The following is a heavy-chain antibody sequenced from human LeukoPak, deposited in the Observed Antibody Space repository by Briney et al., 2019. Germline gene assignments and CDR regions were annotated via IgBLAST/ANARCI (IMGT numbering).Heavy chain of an antibody. D-gene: IGHD3-10*01. V-gene: IGHV3-30*18. J-gene: IGHJ4*02. CDR1: GFTFSTYG. CDR2: VSNDGYTQ. CDR3: SKDWGEYYYGSGSYYNSDGY. Sequence: GSLRLSCEASGFTFSTYGMHWVRQAPGRELEWVAVVSNDGYTQYYADSVKGRFTISRDNSKNALFLQMNSLRAEDTAVYYCSKDWGEYYYGSGSYYNSDGYWGQGTLVTVSS.